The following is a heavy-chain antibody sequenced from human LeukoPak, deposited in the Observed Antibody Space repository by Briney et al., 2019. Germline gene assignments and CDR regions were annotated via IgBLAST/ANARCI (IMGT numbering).Heavy chain of an antibody. Sequence: SQTLSLTCAISGDSVSSNSAAWNCIRQSPSRGLEWLGRTYYRSKWYNDYAVSVKSRVTINPDTSKNQFSLQLNSVTPEDTAVYYSAYQGPMATTFDYWGQGTLVTVSS. J-gene: IGHJ4*02. V-gene: IGHV6-1*01. CDR3: AYQGPMATTFDY. CDR2: TYYRSKWYN. CDR1: GDSVSSNSAA. D-gene: IGHD5-12*01.